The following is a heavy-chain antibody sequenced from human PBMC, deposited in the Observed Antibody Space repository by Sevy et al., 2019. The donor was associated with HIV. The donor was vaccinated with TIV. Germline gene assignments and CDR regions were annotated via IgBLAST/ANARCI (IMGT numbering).Heavy chain of an antibody. Sequence: GGSLRLSCAVSGFTLTNEFFSWVRQAPGKGLEWVAVVYSGGATYYADSVKGRFTISRDKSKSTLYLQMKRLRAEDTVVFYCARVGDCRGGTCFSGFYYAMDVWGQGTTVTVSS. CDR1: GFTLTNEF. D-gene: IGHD2-15*01. CDR2: VYSGGAT. V-gene: IGHV3-53*01. CDR3: ARVGDCRGGTCFSGFYYAMDV. J-gene: IGHJ6*02.